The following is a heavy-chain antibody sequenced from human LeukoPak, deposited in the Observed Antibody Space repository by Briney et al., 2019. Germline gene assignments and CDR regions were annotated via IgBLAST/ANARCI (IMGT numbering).Heavy chain of an antibody. V-gene: IGHV4-38-2*01. CDR2: IYHSGST. CDR1: GYSISSGYY. Sequence: PSETLSLTCAVSGYSISSGYYWGWIRPPPGKGLEWIGSIYHSGSTYYNPSLKSRVAISVDTSKNQFSLKLSSVTAADTAVYYCARPYNWNDVDAFDIWGQGTMVTVSS. D-gene: IGHD1-20*01. CDR3: ARPYNWNDVDAFDI. J-gene: IGHJ3*02.